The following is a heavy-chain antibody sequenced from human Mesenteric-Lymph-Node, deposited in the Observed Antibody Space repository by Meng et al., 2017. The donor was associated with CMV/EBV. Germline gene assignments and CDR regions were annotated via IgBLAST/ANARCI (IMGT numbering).Heavy chain of an antibody. V-gene: IGHV1-2*06. J-gene: IGHJ5*02. CDR3: ARSGLIRFGELYWFDP. Sequence: SGYTLTGYDMHWVRQAPGQGLEWMGRINPNSGGTNYAQKFQGRVTMTRDTSISTAYMELSRLRSDDTAVYYCARSGLIRFGELYWFDPWGQGTLVTVSS. CDR2: INPNSGGT. D-gene: IGHD3-10*01. CDR1: GYTLTGYD.